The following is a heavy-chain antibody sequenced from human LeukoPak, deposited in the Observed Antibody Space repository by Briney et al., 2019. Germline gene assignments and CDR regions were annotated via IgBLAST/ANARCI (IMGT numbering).Heavy chain of an antibody. D-gene: IGHD5-24*01. CDR2: IYPGDSVT. CDR1: GSIFPTYW. V-gene: IGHV5-51*01. CDR3: ARRGDGYNLNFDY. Sequence: GASLQISCEGAGSIFPTYWIGWGRQLPGKGLEWMGIIYPGDSVTRYSPSFQGQVTISADKSISTAYLQWSSLKASDTAMYYCARRGDGYNLNFDYWGQGTLVTVSS. J-gene: IGHJ4*02.